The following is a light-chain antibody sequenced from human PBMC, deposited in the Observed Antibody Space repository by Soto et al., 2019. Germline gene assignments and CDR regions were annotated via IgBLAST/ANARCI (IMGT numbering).Light chain of an antibody. CDR3: XQXXXXXXT. V-gene: IGKV3-15*01. CDR1: QTVSTN. J-gene: IGKJ1*01. Sequence: IVLTQSPATLSVSPGERXXXXXXATQTVSTNLAWSQQKPGQAPXLLIXGXXXRXXXXXXXXSASGSGTEFTLTISSLQSDDFAVYYXXQXXXXXXTFGQGTKVDIK. CDR2: GXX.